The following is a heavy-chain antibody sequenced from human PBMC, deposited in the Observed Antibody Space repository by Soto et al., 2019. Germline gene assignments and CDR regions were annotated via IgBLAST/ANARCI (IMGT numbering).Heavy chain of an antibody. CDR3: VIASGVLLTLVRLGVLDLNLDY. Sequence: SETLSLTCTVSGGSINNYYWSWIRQPPGKGLEWIGYISYSANTYYNPSLKTRVTISLDTSKNQFSLKLSSVTAADTAVYYCVIASGVLLTLVRLGVLDLNLDYWSQGTLVTVS. D-gene: IGHD1-26*01. V-gene: IGHV4-59*01. CDR1: GGSINNYY. J-gene: IGHJ4*02. CDR2: ISYSANT.